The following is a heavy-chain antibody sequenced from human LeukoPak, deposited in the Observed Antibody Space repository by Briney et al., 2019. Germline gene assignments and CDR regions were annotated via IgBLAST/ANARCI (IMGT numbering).Heavy chain of an antibody. CDR2: ISSSGSTI. D-gene: IGHD3-22*01. CDR3: ARVSRTMIVVVITDDYYMDV. J-gene: IGHJ6*03. V-gene: IGHV3-11*01. Sequence: GGSLRLSCAASGFTFDDYTMHWVRQAPGKGLEWVSYISSSGSTIYYADSVKGRFTISRDNAKNSLYLQMNSLRAEDTAVYYCARVSRTMIVVVITDDYYMDVWGKGTTVTISS. CDR1: GFTFDDYT.